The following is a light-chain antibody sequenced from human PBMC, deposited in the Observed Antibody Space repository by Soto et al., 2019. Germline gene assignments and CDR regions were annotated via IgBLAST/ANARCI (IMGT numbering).Light chain of an antibody. J-gene: IGLJ1*01. CDR2: EIS. Sequence: QSALAQPPSASGSPGQSVTISCTGTSSDVGGYKYVSWYQQHPGKAPKVIIYEISERPSGVPDRFSGSKSGTTASLTVSGLQTEDEADYQCASYTGGDRVVFGSGTKATVL. V-gene: IGLV2-8*01. CDR3: ASYTGGDRVV. CDR1: SSDVGGYKY.